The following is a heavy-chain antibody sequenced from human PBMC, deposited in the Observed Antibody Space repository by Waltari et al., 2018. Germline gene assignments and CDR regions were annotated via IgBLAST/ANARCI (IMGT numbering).Heavy chain of an antibody. V-gene: IGHV3-43D*04. Sequence: EVQLVESGGVVVQPGGSLRLSCAASGFTFDDFAMHWVRQAPGQGIEWVSLINWEGNSPYYADSVKGRFTISRDNSKNSVYLQMNILRAEDTALYYCAKDWGDHGAFDIWGQGTMVTVSS. D-gene: IGHD2-21*02. CDR2: INWEGNSP. CDR1: GFTFDDFA. CDR3: AKDWGDHGAFDI. J-gene: IGHJ3*02.